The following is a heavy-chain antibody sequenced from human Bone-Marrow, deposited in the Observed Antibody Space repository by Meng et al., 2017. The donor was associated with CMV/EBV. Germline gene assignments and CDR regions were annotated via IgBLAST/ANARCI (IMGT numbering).Heavy chain of an antibody. CDR1: GFTFSSYG. D-gene: IGHD3-10*01. CDR2: IRYDGSNK. J-gene: IGHJ2*01. Sequence: GESLKISCAASGFTFSSYGMHWVRQAPGKGLEWVAFIRYDGSNKYYADSVKGRFTISRDNSKNTLYLQMNSLRAEDTAVYYCAKDRIYYGSDREAYFDLWGRGTLVTVSS. V-gene: IGHV3-30*02. CDR3: AKDRIYYGSDREAYFDL.